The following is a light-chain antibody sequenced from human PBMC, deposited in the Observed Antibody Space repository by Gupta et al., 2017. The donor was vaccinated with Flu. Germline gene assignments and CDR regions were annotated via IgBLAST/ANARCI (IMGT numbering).Light chain of an antibody. CDR2: DDS. CDR1: NIGSKS. J-gene: IGLJ3*02. Sequence: SYVLTQPPSVSVAPGQTARIACGGKNIGSKSVHWYQQRPGQAPVVVVYDDSDRPSGIPERFSGSNSGNTATLTISRVEAGDEADDYCQVWDSSSDHSNCVFGGGTKLTVL. V-gene: IGLV3-21*02. CDR3: QVWDSSSDHSNCV.